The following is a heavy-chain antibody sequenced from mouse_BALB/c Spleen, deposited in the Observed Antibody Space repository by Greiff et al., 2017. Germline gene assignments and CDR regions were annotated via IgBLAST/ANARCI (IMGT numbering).Heavy chain of an antibody. J-gene: IGHJ3*01. CDR3: ARRGYPFAY. CDR2: ISYSGST. Sequence: EVQLQQSGPGLVKPSQSLSLTCTVTGYSITSDYAWNWIRQFPGNKLEWMGYISYSGSTSYNPSLKSRISITRDTSKNQFFLQLNSVTTEDTATYYCARRGYPFAYWGQGTLVTVSA. CDR1: GYSITSDYA. D-gene: IGHD2-2*01. V-gene: IGHV3-2*02.